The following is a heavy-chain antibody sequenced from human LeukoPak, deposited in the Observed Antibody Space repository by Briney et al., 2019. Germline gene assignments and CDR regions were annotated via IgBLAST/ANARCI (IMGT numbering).Heavy chain of an antibody. Sequence: SGTLSLTCAVYGGSFSGYYWSWIRQPPGKGLEWIGEINHSGSTNYNPSLKSRVTIPVDTSKNQFSLKLSSVTAADTAVYYCASRPVDTAMALYYFDYWGQGTLVTVSS. CDR2: INHSGST. D-gene: IGHD5-18*01. V-gene: IGHV4-34*01. CDR1: GGSFSGYY. CDR3: ASRPVDTAMALYYFDY. J-gene: IGHJ4*02.